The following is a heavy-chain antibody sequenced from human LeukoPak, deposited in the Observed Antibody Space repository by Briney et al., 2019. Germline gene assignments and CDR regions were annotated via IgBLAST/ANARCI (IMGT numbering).Heavy chain of an antibody. V-gene: IGHV3-7*04. Sequence: GGSLRLSCVASGFDIRHYYMSWVRQAPGKGLEWVADIRNDGSNIYNVDSVRGRFTISRDNAKNSLFLQMNSLKDEDTAVYYCARDGSGRDFSLHYWGQGTLVTVSS. J-gene: IGHJ4*02. CDR2: IRNDGSNI. D-gene: IGHD3-10*01. CDR3: ARDGSGRDFSLHY. CDR1: GFDIRHYY.